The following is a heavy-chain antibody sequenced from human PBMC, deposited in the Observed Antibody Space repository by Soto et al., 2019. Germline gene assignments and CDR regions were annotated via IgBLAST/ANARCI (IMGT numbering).Heavy chain of an antibody. J-gene: IGHJ4*02. Sequence: ASVKVSCKASGFTFTSSAVQWVRQARGQRLEWIGWIVVGSGNTNYAQKFQERVTITRDMSTSTAYMELSSLRSEDTAVYYCAADTIGLFSFDNWGQGTLVTVSS. CDR1: GFTFTSSA. D-gene: IGHD3-22*01. CDR3: AADTIGLFSFDN. V-gene: IGHV1-58*01. CDR2: IVVGSGNT.